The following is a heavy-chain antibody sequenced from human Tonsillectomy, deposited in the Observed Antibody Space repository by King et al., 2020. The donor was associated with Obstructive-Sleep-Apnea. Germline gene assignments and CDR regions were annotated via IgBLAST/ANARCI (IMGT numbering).Heavy chain of an antibody. V-gene: IGHV3-23*04. CDR1: GFTFSSYA. D-gene: IGHD2-21*02. Sequence: VQLVESGGGLVQPGGSLRLSCAASGFTFSSYAMSWVRQAPGKGLEWVSAISVSGGGTYYADSVKGRLTISRDNSKNTLYLQMNNLRAEDTAVYYCAKDQGTCGGDCSDAFDIWGQGTMVTVSS. CDR2: ISVSGGGT. J-gene: IGHJ3*02. CDR3: AKDQGTCGGDCSDAFDI.